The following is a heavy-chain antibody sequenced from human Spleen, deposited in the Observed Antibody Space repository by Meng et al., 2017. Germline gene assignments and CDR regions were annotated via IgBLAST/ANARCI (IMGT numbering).Heavy chain of an antibody. CDR3: AHLTATSGEWYFDL. J-gene: IGHJ2*01. CDR2: IYWDDDK. Sequence: SGPTLVKPTQTLTLTCTVSGFSLTTNGESVGWIRQPPGGALEFLALIYWDDDKRYGPSQKSRLTIARDTSKNQVVLTLTNVDPMDTGTYYCAHLTATSGEWYFDLWGHGNRVT. CDR1: GFSLTTNGES. D-gene: IGHD1-1*01. V-gene: IGHV2-5*05.